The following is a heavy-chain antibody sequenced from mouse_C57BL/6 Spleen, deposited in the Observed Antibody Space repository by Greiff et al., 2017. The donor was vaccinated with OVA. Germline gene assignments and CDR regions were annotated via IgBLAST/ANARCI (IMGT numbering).Heavy chain of an antibody. CDR1: GYTFTSYW. CDR3: ARNYGSMRNAMDY. Sequence: QVQLQQPGAELVKPGASVKLSCKASGYTFTSYWMHWVKQRPGQGLEWIGTIHPNSGSTNYNEKFKSKATLTVDKSSSTAYMQLSSLTSEDSAVYYCARNYGSMRNAMDYWGQGTSVTVSS. CDR2: IHPNSGST. D-gene: IGHD1-1*01. J-gene: IGHJ4*01. V-gene: IGHV1-64*01.